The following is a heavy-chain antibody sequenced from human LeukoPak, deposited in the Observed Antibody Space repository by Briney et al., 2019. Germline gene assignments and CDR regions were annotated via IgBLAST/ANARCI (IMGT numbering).Heavy chain of an antibody. Sequence: GGSLRLSCAAPGFILSTFWMSWVRQAPGKGLEWVANINQDGREQYYVDSVEGRFTISRDNAKNSLFLQMNSLRAEDTAAYFCARDIVPPGIAFDVWGQGTMVTASS. V-gene: IGHV3-7*04. CDR1: GFILSTFW. J-gene: IGHJ3*01. D-gene: IGHD2-2*01. CDR3: ARDIVPPGIAFDV. CDR2: INQDGREQ.